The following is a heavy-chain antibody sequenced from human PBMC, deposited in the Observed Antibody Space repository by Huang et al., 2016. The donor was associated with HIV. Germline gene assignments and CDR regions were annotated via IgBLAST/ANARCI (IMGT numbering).Heavy chain of an antibody. D-gene: IGHD3-3*01. CDR2: VNDSGAT. CDR1: GGSFTGNY. V-gene: IGHV4-34*02. CDR3: ARQWTILEWLLGLDV. Sequence: QMQLQQRGAGLLKPSETLSLTCGVSGGSFTGNYLTWIRQAPGKGLEWIGEVNDSGATNYNPSRNGRVTRSLDNSNRELSRNLRSVTAADTAVYYCARQWTILEWLLGLDVWGQGTTVIVSS. J-gene: IGHJ6*02.